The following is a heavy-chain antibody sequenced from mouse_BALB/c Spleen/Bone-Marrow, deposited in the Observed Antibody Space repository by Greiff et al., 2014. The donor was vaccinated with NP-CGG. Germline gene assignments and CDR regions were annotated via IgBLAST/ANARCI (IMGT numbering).Heavy chain of an antibody. CDR3: ARRGLRRGYYFDY. Sequence: LEESGAELMKPGASVKISCKATGYTFSSYWIEWVKQRPGHGLEWIGEILPGSGSTNYNEKFKGKATFTADTSSNTAYMQLSSLTSEDSAVYYCARRGLRRGYYFDYWGQGTTLTVSS. CDR2: ILPGSGST. D-gene: IGHD2-4*01. V-gene: IGHV1-9*01. CDR1: GYTFSSYW. J-gene: IGHJ2*01.